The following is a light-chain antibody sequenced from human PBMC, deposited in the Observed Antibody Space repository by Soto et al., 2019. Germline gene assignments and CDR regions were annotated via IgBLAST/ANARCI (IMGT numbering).Light chain of an antibody. CDR3: QQYNSSPLT. J-gene: IGKJ1*01. CDR1: QSVIGSY. Sequence: EIVMTQSPGTLSLSPWERATLSCRASQSVIGSYLAWYQQKPSQAPRLIIYGASSRATGIPDRFSGSGSGTDFTLTIIRLEPEDFAVYYCQQYNSSPLTCGQGTKVDIK. V-gene: IGKV3-20*01. CDR2: GAS.